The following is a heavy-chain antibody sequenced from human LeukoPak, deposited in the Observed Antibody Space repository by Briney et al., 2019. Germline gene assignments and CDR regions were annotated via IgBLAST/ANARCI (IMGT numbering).Heavy chain of an antibody. Sequence: SVKVSCKASGGTLSRIFISWVRQAPGQGLEWMGGIIPIFGTANYAQEFQARVTITADESTSTAYMELSSLRADDTAVYYCARRHCGGDCQSSYYYYYGMDVWGQGTTVTVSS. V-gene: IGHV1-69*01. J-gene: IGHJ6*02. CDR3: ARRHCGGDCQSSYYYYYGMDV. CDR1: GGTLSRIF. CDR2: IIPIFGTA. D-gene: IGHD2-21*02.